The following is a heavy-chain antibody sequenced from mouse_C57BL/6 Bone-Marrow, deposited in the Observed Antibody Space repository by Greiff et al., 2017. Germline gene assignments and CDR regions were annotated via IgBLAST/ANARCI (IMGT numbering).Heavy chain of an antibody. CDR1: GFTFSDYY. Sequence: EVQVVESGGGLVQPGGSLKLSCAASGFTFSDYYMYWVRPTPEKRLEWVAYISNGGGSTYYPDTVKGRFTISRDNAKNTLYLQMSRLKSEDTAMYYCARHGHYAMDYWGQGTSVTVSS. V-gene: IGHV5-12*01. CDR2: ISNGGGST. CDR3: ARHGHYAMDY. J-gene: IGHJ4*01.